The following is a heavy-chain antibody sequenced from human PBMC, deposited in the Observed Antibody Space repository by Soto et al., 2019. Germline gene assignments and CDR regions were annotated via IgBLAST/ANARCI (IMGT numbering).Heavy chain of an antibody. J-gene: IGHJ3*02. V-gene: IGHV3-74*01. D-gene: IGHD3-22*01. CDR3: SRVHSGGYYAFDI. CDR1: GFTLSSFW. CDR2: INSDGSST. Sequence: EVQLVESGGGLVQPGGSLRLSWAASGFTLSSFWMHWVRQVPGKGLVWVSRINSDGSSTDYAESVKGRFTISRDNAKNTLYLQMNSLRVEDTAVYYCSRVHSGGYYAFDIWGQGTMVTVSS.